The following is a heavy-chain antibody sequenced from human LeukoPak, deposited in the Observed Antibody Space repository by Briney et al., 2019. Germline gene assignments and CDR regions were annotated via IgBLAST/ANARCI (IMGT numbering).Heavy chain of an antibody. D-gene: IGHD3-22*01. CDR3: ARAYYYDSSGYFLNWFDP. V-gene: IGHV1-18*01. J-gene: IGHJ5*02. Sequence: ASVKVSCKASGYTFTSYGISWVRQAPGQGLEWMGCISAYNGNTNYAQKLQGRVTMTTDTSMSTAYMELRSLRSDDTAVYYCARAYYYDSSGYFLNWFDPWGQGTLVTVSS. CDR1: GYTFTSYG. CDR2: ISAYNGNT.